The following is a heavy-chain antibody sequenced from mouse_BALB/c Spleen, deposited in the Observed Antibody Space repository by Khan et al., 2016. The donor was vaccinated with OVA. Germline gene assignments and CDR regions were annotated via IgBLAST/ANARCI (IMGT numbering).Heavy chain of an antibody. V-gene: IGHV1S137*01. CDR2: ISTYYGDV. Sequence: QVQLKQSGAGLVRPGVSVKISCKGSGYTFTDFAMHWVKQSHAKSLEWIGVISTYYGDVTYNQNFKDKATMTVDRSSSTAYMELASLTSEDSGIFYCVRGGGNSRFAYWGQGTLVTVSA. J-gene: IGHJ3*01. D-gene: IGHD2-1*01. CDR3: VRGGGNSRFAY. CDR1: GYTFTDFA.